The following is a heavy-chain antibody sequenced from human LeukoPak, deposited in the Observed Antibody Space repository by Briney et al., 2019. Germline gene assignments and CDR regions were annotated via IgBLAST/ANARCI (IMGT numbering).Heavy chain of an antibody. CDR1: GGSFSGYY. CDR2: INHSGST. V-gene: IGHV4-34*01. D-gene: IGHD4-17*01. J-gene: IGHJ4*02. Sequence: PSETLSLTCAVYGGSFSGYYWSWIRQPPGKGLEWIGEINHSGSTNYNPSLKSRVTISVDTSKNQFSLKLSSVTAADTAVYYCAREDTTVTTGGFDYWGQGTLVTVSS. CDR3: AREDTTVTTGGFDY.